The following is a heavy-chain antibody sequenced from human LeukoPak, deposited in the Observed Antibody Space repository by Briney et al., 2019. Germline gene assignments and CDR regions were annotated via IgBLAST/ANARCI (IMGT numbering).Heavy chain of an antibody. CDR1: GYTFTSYG. V-gene: IGHV1-18*01. CDR3: ARDQLEEAFGSGSSLSFDY. D-gene: IGHD3-10*01. J-gene: IGHJ4*02. Sequence: ASVKVSCKASGYTFTSYGISLVRQAPGQGLEWMGWISAYNGNTNYAQKLQGRVTMTTDTSTSTAYMELRSLRSDDTAVYYCARDQLEEAFGSGSSLSFDYWGQGTLVTVSS. CDR2: ISAYNGNT.